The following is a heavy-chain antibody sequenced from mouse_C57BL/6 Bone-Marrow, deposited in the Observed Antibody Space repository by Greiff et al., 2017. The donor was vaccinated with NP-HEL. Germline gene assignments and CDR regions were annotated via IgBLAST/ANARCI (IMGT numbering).Heavy chain of an antibody. CDR3: AKRGGGWLLSYAMDY. V-gene: IGHV2-5*01. J-gene: IGHJ4*01. CDR2: IWRGGST. CDR1: GFSLTSYG. D-gene: IGHD2-3*01. Sequence: VHLVESGPGLVQPSQSLSITCTVSGFSLTSYGVHWVRQSPGKGLEWLGVIWRGGSTDYNAAFMSRLSITKDNSKSQVFFKMNSLQADDTAIYYCAKRGGGWLLSYAMDYWGQGTSVTVSS.